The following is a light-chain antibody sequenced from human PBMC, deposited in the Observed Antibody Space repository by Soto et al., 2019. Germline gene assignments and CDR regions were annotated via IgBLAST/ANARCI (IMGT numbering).Light chain of an antibody. J-gene: IGKJ1*01. V-gene: IGKV3-20*01. Sequence: EIVLTQSPGTLSLSPGERATLSCRASQRVFDNYIAWYQQKPGQAPRLLGYGVSSRATGIADRFSVSGSGTDFTLTITRLDPEDSAVYYCKHYGNTPMEFGQGTKVEI. CDR1: QRVFDNY. CDR2: GVS. CDR3: KHYGNTPME.